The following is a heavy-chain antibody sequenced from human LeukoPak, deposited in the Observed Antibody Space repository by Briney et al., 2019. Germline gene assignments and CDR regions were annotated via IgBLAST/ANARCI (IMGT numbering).Heavy chain of an antibody. Sequence: GGSLRLSCAASGFTFSSYSMNWVRQAPGKGLEWVSSISSSSNYIYYADSVKGRFTISRDNAKNSLYLQMNSLRAEDTALYYCAKDMLPYYYDSSGYLGFDYWGQGTLVTVSS. D-gene: IGHD3-22*01. V-gene: IGHV3-21*04. CDR3: AKDMLPYYYDSSGYLGFDY. CDR1: GFTFSSYS. CDR2: ISSSSNYI. J-gene: IGHJ4*02.